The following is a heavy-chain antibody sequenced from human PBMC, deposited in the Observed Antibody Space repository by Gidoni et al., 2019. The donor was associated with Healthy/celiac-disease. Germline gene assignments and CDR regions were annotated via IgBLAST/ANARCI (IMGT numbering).Heavy chain of an antibody. D-gene: IGHD6-13*01. CDR1: GGTSSRYA. J-gene: IGHJ4*02. CDR2: IIPIFGTA. CDR3: ASNQNGGIAAAAQGY. V-gene: IGHV1-69*01. Sequence: QVQLVQSGAEVKKPGSSVKVSCKAPGGTSSRYAISWVRQAPGQGLEWMGGIIPIFGTANYAQKFQGRDTIPADESTSTAYMELSSLRSEDTAVYYCASNQNGGIAAAAQGYWGQGTLVTVSS.